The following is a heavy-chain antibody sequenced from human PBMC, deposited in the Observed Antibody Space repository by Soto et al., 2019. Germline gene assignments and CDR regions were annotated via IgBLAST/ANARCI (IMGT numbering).Heavy chain of an antibody. D-gene: IGHD2-8*01. Sequence: ASVKVSCKASGYTFTSYAIHWVRQAPGQRLEWMGWINAGTGNTKYSQKFQGRVTITRDTSASTAYMELSSLRSEDTAVYYCARGIVLMVYAATPPADYWGQGTLVTVSS. V-gene: IGHV1-3*01. CDR3: ARGIVLMVYAATPPADY. CDR2: INAGTGNT. CDR1: GYTFTSYA. J-gene: IGHJ4*02.